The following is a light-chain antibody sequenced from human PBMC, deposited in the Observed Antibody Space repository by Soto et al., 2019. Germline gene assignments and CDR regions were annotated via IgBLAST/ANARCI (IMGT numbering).Light chain of an antibody. CDR3: SSYTSSSTVI. J-gene: IGLJ2*01. Sequence: QSALTQPASVSGSPGQSITISCTGTSSDVGGYNFVSWYQQHPGKAPKFIIYDVRNRPSGVSNRFSGSRSSNTASLTISGLQAEDEADYYCSSYTSSSTVIFGGGTKLTVL. CDR1: SSDVGGYNF. V-gene: IGLV2-14*03. CDR2: DVR.